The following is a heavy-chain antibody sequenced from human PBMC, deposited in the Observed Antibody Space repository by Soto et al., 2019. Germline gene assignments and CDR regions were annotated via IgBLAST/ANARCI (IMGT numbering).Heavy chain of an antibody. V-gene: IGHV4-34*01. CDR1: GGSFSGYY. J-gene: IGHJ4*02. CDR3: ARGWYYFDF. CDR2: INHSGST. Sequence: SETLSLTCAVYGGSFSGYYWSWIRQPPGKGLEWIGEINHSGSTNYNPSLKSRLAISIDTSKNQFSLRLTSVTAADTALYFCARGWYYFDFWGRGTLVTVSS. D-gene: IGHD2-15*01.